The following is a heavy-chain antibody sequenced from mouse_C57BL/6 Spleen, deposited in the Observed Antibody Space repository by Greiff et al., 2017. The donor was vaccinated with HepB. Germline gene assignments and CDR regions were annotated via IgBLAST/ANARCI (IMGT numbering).Heavy chain of an antibody. J-gene: IGHJ3*01. V-gene: IGHV1-82*01. Sequence: VKLMESGPELVKPGASVKISCKASGYAFSSSWMNWVKQRPGKGLEWIGRIYPGDGDTNYNGKFKGKATLTADKSSSTAYMQLSSLTSEDSAVYFCAGSDYDCSWFAYWGQGTLVTVSA. CDR1: GYAFSSSW. CDR3: AGSDYDCSWFAY. D-gene: IGHD2-4*01. CDR2: IYPGDGDT.